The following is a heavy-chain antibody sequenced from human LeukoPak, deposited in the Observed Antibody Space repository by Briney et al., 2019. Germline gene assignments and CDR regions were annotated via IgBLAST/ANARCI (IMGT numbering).Heavy chain of an antibody. CDR3: ARIGYSYAKGVNWFDP. Sequence: GGSLRLSCAASGFTFSSYAMSWVRQAPGKGLEWVSAISGSGGSTYYADSVKGRFTISRDNAKNSLYLQMNSLRAEDTAVYYCARIGYSYAKGVNWFDPWGQGTLVTVSS. V-gene: IGHV3-23*01. CDR2: ISGSGGST. CDR1: GFTFSSYA. D-gene: IGHD5-18*01. J-gene: IGHJ5*02.